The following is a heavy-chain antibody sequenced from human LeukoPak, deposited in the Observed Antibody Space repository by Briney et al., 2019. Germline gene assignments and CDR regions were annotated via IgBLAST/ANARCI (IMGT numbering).Heavy chain of an antibody. V-gene: IGHV3-21*01. D-gene: IGHD1-26*01. J-gene: IGHJ4*02. Sequence: GGSLRLSCTASGFTFSSYSLNWVHQAPGKGLEWVSSVSTGSNYIYYADSVKGRFTISRDNDKNSLYLQMNSLRVEDTAVYYCARGGSSTLYSETYFDWGQGTLVTVST. CDR1: GFTFSSYS. CDR2: VSTGSNYI. CDR3: ARGGSSTLYSETYFD.